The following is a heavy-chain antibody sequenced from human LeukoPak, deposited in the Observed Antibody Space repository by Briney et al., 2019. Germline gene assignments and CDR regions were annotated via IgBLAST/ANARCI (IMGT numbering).Heavy chain of an antibody. J-gene: IGHJ4*02. CDR3: AKDSREYGSGSYSRY. CDR2: ISGSGGST. CDR1: GFTFSRYA. Sequence: GGSLRLSCAASGFTFSRYAMSWVRQAPGKGLEWVSAISGSGGSTYYADSVKGRFTISRDNSKNTLYLQMNSLRAEDTAVYYCAKDSREYGSGSYSRYWGQGTLVTVSS. V-gene: IGHV3-23*01. D-gene: IGHD3-10*01.